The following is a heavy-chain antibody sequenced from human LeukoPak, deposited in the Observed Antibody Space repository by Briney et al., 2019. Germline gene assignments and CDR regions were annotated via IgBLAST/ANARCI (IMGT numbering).Heavy chain of an antibody. J-gene: IGHJ4*02. V-gene: IGHV3-30*18. CDR1: GFTFSSYG. CDR3: AKETTLRYFDY. CDR2: ISYDGSNK. Sequence: GGSLRLSCAASGFTFSSYGMHWVRQAPGKGLEWVAVISYDGSNKRYADSVKGRFTISRDNSKNTVNLQMNSLRTEDTAVYYCAKETTLRYFDYWGQGTLVTVSS. D-gene: IGHD1-1*01.